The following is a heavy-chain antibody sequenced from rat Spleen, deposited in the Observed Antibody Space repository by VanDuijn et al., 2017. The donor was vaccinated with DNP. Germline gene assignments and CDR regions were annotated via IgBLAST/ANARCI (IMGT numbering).Heavy chain of an antibody. CDR3: ARSDVYYGFDY. Sequence: EVQLQESGPGLVKPSQSLSLTCSVTGYSITSNYWGWIRQFPGNKMEWMGYISYSGSTGYNPSLKSRISITRDTSRNQFFLQVNSVSPEDTATYYCARSDVYYGFDYWGQGVMVTVSS. D-gene: IGHD1-6*01. J-gene: IGHJ2*01. CDR2: ISYSGST. V-gene: IGHV3-1*01. CDR1: GYSITSNY.